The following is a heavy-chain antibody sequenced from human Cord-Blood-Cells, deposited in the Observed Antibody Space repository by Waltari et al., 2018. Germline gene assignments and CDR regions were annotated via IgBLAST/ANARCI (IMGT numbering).Heavy chain of an antibody. CDR1: GGSISSSSYY. CDR3: ARHVRGIAVAGKKTFDY. J-gene: IGHJ4*02. Sequence: QLQLQESGPGLVKPSETLSLTCTVSGGSISSSSYYWGWIRQPPGKGLEWIGSIYYSGSTYYNPALKSRVTISVDTSKNQFSLKLSSVTAADTAVYYCARHVRGIAVAGKKTFDYWGQGTLVTVSS. CDR2: IYYSGST. D-gene: IGHD6-19*01. V-gene: IGHV4-39*01.